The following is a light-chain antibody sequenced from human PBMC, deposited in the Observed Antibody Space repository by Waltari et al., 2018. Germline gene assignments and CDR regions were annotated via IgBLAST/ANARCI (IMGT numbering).Light chain of an antibody. CDR3: CSYSGSNTYV. V-gene: IGLV2-23*02. CDR2: EVT. J-gene: IGLJ1*01. Sequence: QSALTQPASVSGSPGQSITISCSGSSSDVGPYNLVSWYQQHPGKVPKLMIYEVTDRASWSANRFSACKSGNTASLTISWLQAEDEADYYCCSYSGSNTYVFGTGTKVIVL. CDR1: SSDVGPYNL.